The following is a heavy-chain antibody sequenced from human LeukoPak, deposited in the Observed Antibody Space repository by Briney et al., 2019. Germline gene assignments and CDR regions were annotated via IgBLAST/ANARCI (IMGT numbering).Heavy chain of an antibody. D-gene: IGHD3-10*01. CDR3: AREWFGELFVYFDY. J-gene: IGHJ4*02. V-gene: IGHV1-2*02. Sequence: ASVKVSCKASGYTFTGYYMHWVRQAPGQGLEWMGWINPNSGGTNYAQKFQGRVTITTDESTSTAYMELSSLRSEDTAVYYCAREWFGELFVYFDYWGQGTLVTVSS. CDR2: INPNSGGT. CDR1: GYTFTGYY.